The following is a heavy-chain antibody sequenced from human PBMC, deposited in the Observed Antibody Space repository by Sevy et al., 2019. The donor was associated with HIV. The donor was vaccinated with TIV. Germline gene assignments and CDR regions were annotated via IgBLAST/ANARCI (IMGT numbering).Heavy chain of an antibody. Sequence: GGSLRLSCEASGFTFSSNAMSWVRQAPGKGLEWVATISFDATNKHYPDSVKGRFTISRDNFQNSLFLQMDSLRPEDTAVYYCALERLSSDVAEYFQNWGQSTLVTVSS. CDR3: ALERLSSDVAEYFQN. D-gene: IGHD1-1*01. V-gene: IGHV3-30-3*01. J-gene: IGHJ1*01. CDR2: ISFDATNK. CDR1: GFTFSSNA.